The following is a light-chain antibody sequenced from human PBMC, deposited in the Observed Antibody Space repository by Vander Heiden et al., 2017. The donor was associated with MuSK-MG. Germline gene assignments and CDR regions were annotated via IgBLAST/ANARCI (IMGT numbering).Light chain of an antibody. CDR2: WAS. J-gene: IGKJ1*01. Sequence: DIVMTQSPDSLAVSLGERATINCKSSQSVLFTSNNKNYLAWYQQKPGQPPKLLIYWASTRESGVPDRFSGSGSATDFTLTISSLQAEDVALYYCQQDDTTPRTFGQGTKVEIK. CDR1: QSVLFTSNNKNY. V-gene: IGKV4-1*01. CDR3: QQDDTTPRT.